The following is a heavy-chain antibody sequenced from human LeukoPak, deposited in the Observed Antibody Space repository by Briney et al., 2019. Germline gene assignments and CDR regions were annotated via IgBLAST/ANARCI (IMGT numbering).Heavy chain of an antibody. CDR2: INWNGGST. D-gene: IGHD3-3*01. CDR3: ARVGGYDFWSGYPFDY. J-gene: IGHJ4*02. CDR1: GFTFDDYG. Sequence: GGSLRLSCAASGFTFDDYGMSWVRQAPGKGLEWVSGINWNGGSTGYADSVKGRFTISRDNAKNSLYLQMNSLRDEDTALYYCARVGGYDFWSGYPFDYWGQGTLVTVSS. V-gene: IGHV3-20*04.